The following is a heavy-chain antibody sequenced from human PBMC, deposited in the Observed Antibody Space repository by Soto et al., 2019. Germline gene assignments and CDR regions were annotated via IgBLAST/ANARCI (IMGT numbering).Heavy chain of an antibody. Sequence: GGSLRLSCTASGFTFGDYAMSWFRQAPGKGLEWVGFIRSKAYGGTTEYAASVKGRFTISRDDSKSIAYLQMNSLKTEDTAVYYCTRDHHTQSRYCSGGSCYPGPDDYWGQGTLVTVSS. CDR2: IRSKAYGGTT. V-gene: IGHV3-49*03. D-gene: IGHD2-15*01. J-gene: IGHJ4*02. CDR3: TRDHHTQSRYCSGGSCYPGPDDY. CDR1: GFTFGDYA.